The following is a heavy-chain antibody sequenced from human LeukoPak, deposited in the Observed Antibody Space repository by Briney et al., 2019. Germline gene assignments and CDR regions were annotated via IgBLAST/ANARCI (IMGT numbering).Heavy chain of an antibody. CDR2: IYYSGST. V-gene: IGHV4-39*01. J-gene: IGHJ2*01. Sequence: SETLSLTCTVSGGSISSSSYYWGWIRQPPGKGLERIGSIYYSGSTYYNPSLKSRVTISVDTSKNQFSLKLSSVTAADTAVYYCARVDIAAAAWYFDLWGRGTLVTVSS. D-gene: IGHD6-13*01. CDR1: GGSISSSSYY. CDR3: ARVDIAAAAWYFDL.